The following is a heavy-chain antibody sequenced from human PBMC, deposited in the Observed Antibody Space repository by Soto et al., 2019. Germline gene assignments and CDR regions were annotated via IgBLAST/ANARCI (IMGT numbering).Heavy chain of an antibody. J-gene: IGHJ5*02. Sequence: QITLKESGPTLVKPTQTLTLTCTFSGFALSTSGVGVGWIRQPPGKALEWLALIYWDDDKRYSPSLKSRLTSTMDTSKNQVVLTMTNLDPVDTSTHYCAHALSVGTRVRGVIPKWFDPWGQGTLVTVSS. D-gene: IGHD3-10*01. CDR1: GFALSTSGVG. CDR3: AHALSVGTRVRGVIPKWFDP. CDR2: IYWDDDK. V-gene: IGHV2-5*02.